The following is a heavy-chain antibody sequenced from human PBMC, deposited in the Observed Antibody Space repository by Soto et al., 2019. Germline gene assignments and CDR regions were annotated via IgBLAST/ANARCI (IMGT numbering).Heavy chain of an antibody. CDR1: GFTFGDYA. V-gene: IGHV3-49*03. CDR3: TRAVTVTNIGFDY. Sequence: TGGSLRLSCTTSGFTFGDYAISWFRQAPGKGLEWVGFIRSKAYGGAPEYAASVKGRFTISRDDSKSIAYLQMDSLKTEDTAVYYCTRAVTVTNIGFDYWGQGTLVTVSS. D-gene: IGHD4-17*01. CDR2: IRSKAYGGAP. J-gene: IGHJ4*02.